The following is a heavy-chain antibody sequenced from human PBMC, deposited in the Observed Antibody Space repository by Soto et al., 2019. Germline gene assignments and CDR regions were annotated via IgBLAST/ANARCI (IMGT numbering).Heavy chain of an antibody. D-gene: IGHD2-2*01. CDR2: ISGSGGST. J-gene: IGHJ4*02. Sequence: GGSLRLSCAASGFTFSSYAMSWVRQAPGKGLEWVSAISGSGGSTYYADSVKGRFTISRDNSKNTLYLQMNSLRAEDTAVYYCAKDQVCSSTSCFGIAVAGDFDYWGQGTLVTVSS. CDR1: GFTFSSYA. V-gene: IGHV3-23*01. CDR3: AKDQVCSSTSCFGIAVAGDFDY.